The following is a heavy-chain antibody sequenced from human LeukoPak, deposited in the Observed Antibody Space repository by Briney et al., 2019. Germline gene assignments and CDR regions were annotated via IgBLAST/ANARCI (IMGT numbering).Heavy chain of an antibody. Sequence: ASVKVSCKASGYTFTDYYMHWVRQAPGQGLEWMGWINPNSGGTNYAQKFQGRVTMTRDTSISTAYMELSRLRSDDTAVYYCARAGPHYDFWSGYSYYFDYWGQGTLVTVSS. CDR3: ARAGPHYDFWSGYSYYFDY. V-gene: IGHV1-2*02. D-gene: IGHD3-3*01. CDR1: GYTFTDYY. J-gene: IGHJ4*02. CDR2: INPNSGGT.